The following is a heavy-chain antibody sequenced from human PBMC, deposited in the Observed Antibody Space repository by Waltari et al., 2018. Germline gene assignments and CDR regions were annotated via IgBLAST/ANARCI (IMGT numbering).Heavy chain of an antibody. J-gene: IGHJ6*03. CDR3: ASHLEDFYYYMDV. V-gene: IGHV3-21*06. CDR2: IGRSSTYT. Sequence: EVQLVESGGGLVKPGGSLRLSCAASGFSFNAHTMNWVRQTPEKGLEWVSSIGRSSTYTYYADSVKGRFTISRDNAANSLYLEMNALRPEDTAVYYCASHLEDFYYYMDVWGKGTTVTVSS. CDR1: GFSFNAHT.